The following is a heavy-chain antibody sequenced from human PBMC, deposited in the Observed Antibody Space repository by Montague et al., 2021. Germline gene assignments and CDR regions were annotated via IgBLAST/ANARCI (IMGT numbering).Heavy chain of an antibody. J-gene: IGHJ5*02. Sequence: SETLSLTCTVSGASITSNIYYWGWLRPSPGKGLEWIGSIYYSGNSFYPPSLNSRITMAVDTSKNQFSLKLSSVTAADAAIYYCARVFSSWYVGWFDPWGQGTMVTVSS. CDR2: IYYSGNS. V-gene: IGHV4-39*07. D-gene: IGHD6-13*01. CDR3: ARVFSSWYVGWFDP. CDR1: GASITSNIYY.